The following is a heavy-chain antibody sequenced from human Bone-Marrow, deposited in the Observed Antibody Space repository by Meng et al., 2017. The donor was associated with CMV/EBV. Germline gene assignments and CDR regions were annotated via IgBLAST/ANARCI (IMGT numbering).Heavy chain of an antibody. J-gene: IGHJ6*02. CDR2: IYSGGST. CDR3: ARGTIFEGYYYGMDV. CDR1: GFTVSRNY. Sequence: LSLTCAASGFTVSRNYMSWVRQAPGKGLEWVSVIYSGGSTNYADSVKGRFTISRDNSKKTLYLQMNSLRAEDTAVYYCARGTIFEGYYYGMDVWGQGTTVTVSS. V-gene: IGHV3-53*01. D-gene: IGHD3-3*01.